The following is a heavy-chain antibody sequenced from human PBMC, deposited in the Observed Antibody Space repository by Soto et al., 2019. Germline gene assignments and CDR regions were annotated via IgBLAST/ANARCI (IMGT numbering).Heavy chain of an antibody. J-gene: IGHJ3*02. Sequence: QVQLVQSGAEVKKPGSSVKVSCKASGGTFSSYTISWVRQAPGQGLEWMGRIIPILGIANYAQKFQGRVTITADKSRRTAYMELSSLRSEETDVYYCARAPGVRGSYRNDAFDIWGQGTMVTVSS. CDR2: IIPILGIA. CDR3: ARAPGVRGSYRNDAFDI. D-gene: IGHD3-16*02. V-gene: IGHV1-69*02. CDR1: GGTFSSYT.